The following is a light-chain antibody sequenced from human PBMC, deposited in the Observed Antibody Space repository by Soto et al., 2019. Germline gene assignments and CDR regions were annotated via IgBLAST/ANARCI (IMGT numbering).Light chain of an antibody. Sequence: QSVLTQPASVSGSPGQSITISCTGTTSDVGGFNYVSWYQQHPGKAPKLMIYEVNNRPSGLSNRFSGSKSGNTASLTISGLQAEDEADYYCSSYASGTTPVLFGGGTKVTVL. CDR1: TSDVGGFNY. V-gene: IGLV2-14*01. CDR3: SSYASGTTPVL. J-gene: IGLJ3*02. CDR2: EVN.